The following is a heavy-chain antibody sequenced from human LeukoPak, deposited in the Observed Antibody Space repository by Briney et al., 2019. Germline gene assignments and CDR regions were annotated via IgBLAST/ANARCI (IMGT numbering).Heavy chain of an antibody. CDR2: FYYSGST. CDR3: AREKRDGYGNDAFDI. J-gene: IGHJ3*02. Sequence: SETLSPTCPVSGGSISILYWSWVRQPPGEGIEWVGYFYYSGSTNYNPSLKSRVTISVDTSKNQFSLKLSSVTAADTAVYYCAREKRDGYGNDAFDIWGQGTMVTVSS. D-gene: IGHD5-24*01. V-gene: IGHV4-59*01. CDR1: GGSISILY.